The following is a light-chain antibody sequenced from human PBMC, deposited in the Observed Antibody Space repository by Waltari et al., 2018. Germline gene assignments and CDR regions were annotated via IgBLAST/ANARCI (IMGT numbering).Light chain of an antibody. V-gene: IGLV2-14*03. CDR3: SSFTNSDVV. Sequence: QSALPQPASVSGSPGQSITISCTGTSSDIGGYDYVSWYQQHPGKAPKVMIYDVIKRPSGISNRFSGSKSGNTAALTISGLQAEDEAVYYCSSFTNSDVVFGGGTKLTVL. CDR2: DVI. J-gene: IGLJ2*01. CDR1: SSDIGGYDY.